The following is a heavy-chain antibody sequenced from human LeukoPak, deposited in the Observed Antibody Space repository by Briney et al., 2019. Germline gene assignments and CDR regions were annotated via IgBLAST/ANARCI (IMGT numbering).Heavy chain of an antibody. D-gene: IGHD6-13*01. CDR3: ARQSSSWYNWFDP. V-gene: IGHV3-48*03. J-gene: IGHJ5*02. CDR1: GFIFNDYE. Sequence: PGGSLRLSCVTSGFIFNDYEMNWVRQAPGKGLEWVSFISFSGMSKYYADSVKGRFTISRDNAKNSLYLQMNSLRAEDTAVYYCARQSSSWYNWFDPWGQGTLVTVSS. CDR2: ISFSGMSK.